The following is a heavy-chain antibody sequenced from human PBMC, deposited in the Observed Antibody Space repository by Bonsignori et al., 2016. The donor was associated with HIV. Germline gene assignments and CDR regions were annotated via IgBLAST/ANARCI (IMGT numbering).Heavy chain of an antibody. CDR3: ARDAVGATAIDY. J-gene: IGHJ4*02. Sequence: QVEMQESGPGLVKPSETLSLTCGVSGFSITTGYYVGLDPARPRGKGLEWIGNIYHSGSTHYSSSLKSRITISVDTSKNQFSLNLRSVTAADTAVYYCARDAVGATAIDYWGQGNPWSPSP. CDR1: GFSITTGYY. D-gene: IGHD1-26*01. V-gene: IGHV4-38-2*02. CDR2: IYHSGST.